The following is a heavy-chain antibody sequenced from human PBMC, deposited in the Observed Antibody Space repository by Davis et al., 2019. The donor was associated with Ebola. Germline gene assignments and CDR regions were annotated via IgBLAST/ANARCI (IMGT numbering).Heavy chain of an antibody. CDR3: ARASSSWYYDWFDP. CDR2: INAGNGIT. Sequence: ASVKVSCKASGYTFISYAMHWVRQAPGHRLEWMGWINAGNGITKYSQKFQGRVTITRDTSASTAYMELSSLRSEDTAVYYCARASSSWYYDWFDPWGQGTLVTVSS. J-gene: IGHJ5*02. D-gene: IGHD6-13*01. V-gene: IGHV1-3*01. CDR1: GYTFISYA.